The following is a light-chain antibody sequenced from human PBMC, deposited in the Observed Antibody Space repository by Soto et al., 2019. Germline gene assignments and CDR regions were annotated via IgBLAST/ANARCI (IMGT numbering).Light chain of an antibody. CDR3: QQSGSSPAWT. CDR2: SAS. V-gene: IGKV3-20*01. CDR1: QSVTSSY. J-gene: IGKJ1*01. Sequence: EIVLTQSPGTLSLSPGERATLSCRASQSVTSSYLAWYQQKPGQAPRLLIYSASSRATGIPDRFSGSGSGTDFTLTISSLEPEDFAVYYCQQSGSSPAWTFGQGTKVEIK.